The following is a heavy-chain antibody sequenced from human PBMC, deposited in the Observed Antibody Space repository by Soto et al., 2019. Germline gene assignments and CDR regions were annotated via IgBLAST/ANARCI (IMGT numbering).Heavy chain of an antibody. CDR1: GGSFTGYY. V-gene: IGHV4-34*01. CDR3: ARGHGRFAH. Sequence: QLQLHQSGAGLLKPSETLSLTCDVSGGSFTGYYWAWIRQPPGKGLEWIGEINHSGFTNYNPSLTGRVTISLDTSRSQFSLKLDSMTAADTAFYFCARGHGRFAHWGQGTVVTVSS. CDR2: INHSGFT. J-gene: IGHJ4*02.